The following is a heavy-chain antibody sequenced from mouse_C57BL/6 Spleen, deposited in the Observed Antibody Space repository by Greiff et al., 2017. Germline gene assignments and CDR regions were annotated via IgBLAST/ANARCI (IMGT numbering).Heavy chain of an antibody. V-gene: IGHV1-53*01. D-gene: IGHD1-1*01. J-gene: IGHJ2*01. CDR2: INPSNGGT. Sequence: VKLKQPGTELVKPGASVKLSCKASGYTFTSYWMHWVKQRPGQGLEWIGNINPSNGGTNYNEKFKSKATLTVDKSSSTAYMQLSSLTSEDSAVYYCAIYYGSSSYYFDYWGQGTTLTVSS. CDR1: GYTFTSYW. CDR3: AIYYGSSSYYFDY.